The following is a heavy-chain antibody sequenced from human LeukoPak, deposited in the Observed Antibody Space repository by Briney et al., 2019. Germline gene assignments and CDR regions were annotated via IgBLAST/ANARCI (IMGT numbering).Heavy chain of an antibody. D-gene: IGHD2-2*02. CDR3: ARVRYCGSTSCSTYFDY. CDR2: INTDDSST. V-gene: IGHV3-74*01. J-gene: IGHJ4*02. Sequence: GGSLRLSCAASGFTFSSYWMHWVPQAPGKGLVWVSRINTDDSSTTYADTVKGRFTISRDNAKNTLYLQMSSLRAEDTAVYYCARVRYCGSTSCSTYFDYWGQGTLVTVSS. CDR1: GFTFSSYW.